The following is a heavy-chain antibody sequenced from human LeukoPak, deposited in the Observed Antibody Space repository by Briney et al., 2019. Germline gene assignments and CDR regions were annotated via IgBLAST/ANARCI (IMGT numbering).Heavy chain of an antibody. V-gene: IGHV4-59*01. CDR1: GGSFSDYY. D-gene: IGHD3-22*01. Sequence: SETLSLTCTVSGGSFSDYYWNWIRQPPGKGLEWIGYIYYTGSTNYNPSLKSRATISVDTSRDQFSLKLTSVTAADTAVYYCARDSRGSNTFDLWGRGTLVTVSS. J-gene: IGHJ2*01. CDR3: ARDSRGSNTFDL. CDR2: IYYTGST.